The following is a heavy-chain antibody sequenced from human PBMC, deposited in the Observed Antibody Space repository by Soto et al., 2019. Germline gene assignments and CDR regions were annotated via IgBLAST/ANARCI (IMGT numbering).Heavy chain of an antibody. J-gene: IGHJ6*02. CDR2: INAGNGNT. CDR3: ARGPPYDFWSGYYYYYYGMDV. CDR1: GYTFTSYA. V-gene: IGHV1-3*01. D-gene: IGHD3-3*01. Sequence: AASVKVSCKASGYTFTSYAMHWVRQAPGQRLEWMGWINAGNGNTKYSQKFQGRVTITRDTSASTAYMELSSLRSEDTAVYYCARGPPYDFWSGYYYYYYGMDVWGQGTTVTVSS.